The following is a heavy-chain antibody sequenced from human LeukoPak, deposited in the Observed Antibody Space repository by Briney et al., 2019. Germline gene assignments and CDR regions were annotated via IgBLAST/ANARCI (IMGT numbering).Heavy chain of an antibody. CDR2: VSGSGGTT. CDR3: AKLKAGLSGAYDY. CDR1: GFTFSTHG. D-gene: IGHD4/OR15-4a*01. V-gene: IGHV3-23*01. J-gene: IGHJ4*02. Sequence: QSGGSLRLSCAASGFTFSTHGMTWVRQTPGKWLEWVSSVSGSGGTTFYADSVKGRFTISRDNFKNTQYLQMNSLRTEDTAVYYCAKLKAGLSGAYDYWGQGTLVTVSS.